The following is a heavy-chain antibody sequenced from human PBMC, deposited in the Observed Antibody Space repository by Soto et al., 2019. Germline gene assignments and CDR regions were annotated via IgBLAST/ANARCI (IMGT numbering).Heavy chain of an antibody. V-gene: IGHV4-30-4*01. Sequence: SETLSLTCTVSGGSISSGDYYWSWIRQPPGKGLEWIGYIYYSGSTYYNPSLKSRVTISVDTSKNQFSLKLSSVTAADTAVYYCARGGYSYGFFYGMDVWGQGTTVTVS. CDR2: IYYSGST. CDR1: GGSISSGDYY. CDR3: ARGGYSYGFFYGMDV. D-gene: IGHD5-18*01. J-gene: IGHJ6*02.